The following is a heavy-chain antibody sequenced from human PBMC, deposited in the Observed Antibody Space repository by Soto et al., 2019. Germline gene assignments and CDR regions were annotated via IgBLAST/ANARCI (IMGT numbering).Heavy chain of an antibody. CDR3: ARDACSSTSCYHYFDY. CDR1: GFTFSSYS. D-gene: IGHD2-2*01. CDR2: ISSSSSTI. V-gene: IGHV3-48*01. J-gene: IGHJ4*02. Sequence: GGSLRLSCAASGFTFSSYSMNWVRQAPGKGLEWVSYISSSSSTIYYADSVKGRFTISRDNAKNSLYLQMNSLRAEDTAVYYCARDACSSTSCYHYFDYWGQGTLVTVSS.